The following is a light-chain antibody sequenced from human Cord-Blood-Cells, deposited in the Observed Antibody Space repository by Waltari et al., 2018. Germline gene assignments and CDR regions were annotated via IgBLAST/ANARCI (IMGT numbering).Light chain of an antibody. Sequence: QSALTQPRSVSGSPGQSVPISCTGTSSDVGGYHHVSWYQQHPGKAPQLRIYDVSKRPSGVPDRFSGSKSGNTASLTISGLQAEDEADYYCCSYAGSYTYVFGTGTKVTVL. J-gene: IGLJ1*01. CDR3: CSYAGSYTYV. V-gene: IGLV2-11*01. CDR1: SSDVGGYHH. CDR2: DVS.